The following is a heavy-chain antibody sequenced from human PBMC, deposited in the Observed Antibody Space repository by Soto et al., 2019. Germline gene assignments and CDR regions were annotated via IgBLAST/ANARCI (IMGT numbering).Heavy chain of an antibody. Sequence: QVQLVQSAAEVKKPGASVKVSCKASGYTFIRYGITWVRQAPGQGLEWMGWISPYNDYTIYAQKVQGRVTMTKDTFTRTVDMELRSVKSDDTAVYYWERGGYYDTTWGELRHYGFDVWGQGTSVTVSS. J-gene: IGHJ6*02. CDR3: ERGGYYDTTWGELRHYGFDV. CDR2: ISPYNDYT. D-gene: IGHD3-9*01. V-gene: IGHV1-18*01. CDR1: GYTFIRYG.